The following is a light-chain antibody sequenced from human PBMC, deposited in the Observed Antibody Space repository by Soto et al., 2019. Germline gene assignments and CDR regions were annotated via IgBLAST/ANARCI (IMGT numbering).Light chain of an antibody. CDR3: SSYAGNNTYV. Sequence: QSVLTQPPSAPGSLGQSFTISFTGTSSDIGVYNYVSWYQQHPGKVPKLIIYEVARRPSGVPYRFSGSKSGITASLTVSGLQAEDEADYYCSSYAGNNTYVFGSGTKVTVL. V-gene: IGLV2-8*01. J-gene: IGLJ1*01. CDR1: SSDIGVYNY. CDR2: EVA.